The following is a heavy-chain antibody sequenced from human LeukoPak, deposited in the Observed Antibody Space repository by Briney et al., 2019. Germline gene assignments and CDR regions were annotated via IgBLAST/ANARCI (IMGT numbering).Heavy chain of an antibody. V-gene: IGHV4-59*01. CDR1: GGSISTYY. CDR2: IYYSGST. J-gene: IGHJ4*02. CDR3: ARGYYDYVWGSYRIHFDY. Sequence: PSETLSLTCTLSGGSISTYYWSWIRQPPGKGLEWIGYIYYSGSTNYNPSLKSRVTISVDTSKNQFSLKLSSVTAADTAVYYCARGYYDYVWGSYRIHFDYWGQGTLVTVSS. D-gene: IGHD3-16*02.